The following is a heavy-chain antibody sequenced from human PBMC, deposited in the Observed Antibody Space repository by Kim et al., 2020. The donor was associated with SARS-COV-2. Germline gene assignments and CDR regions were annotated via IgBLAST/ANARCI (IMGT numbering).Heavy chain of an antibody. CDR1: GYTFTSYG. J-gene: IGHJ4*02. D-gene: IGHD3-10*01. CDR2: ISAYKGNT. CDR3: AGDLNSSPLLWFGELWYY. V-gene: IGHV1-18*01. Sequence: ASVKVSCKASGYTFTSYGISWVRQAPGQGLEWMGLISAYKGNTNYAQKLQGRVTMTTDTSTSTAYMELRSLRSDDTAVYYCAGDLNSSPLLWFGELWYYGGQGALVTASS.